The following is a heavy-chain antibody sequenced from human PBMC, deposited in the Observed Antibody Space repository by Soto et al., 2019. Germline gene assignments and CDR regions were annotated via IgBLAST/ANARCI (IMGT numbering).Heavy chain of an antibody. J-gene: IGHJ4*02. CDR1: GDSICSYY. CDR3: ARYPRLDC. CDR2: IYYSGST. V-gene: IGHV4-59*08. Sequence: PSETLSLTCTVSGDSICSYYGSWIRQPPGKGLEWIGYIYYSGSTNYNPSLKSRVTISVDTSKNQFSLQLSSVTAADTAVYFCARYPRLDCWGQGTLVTVSS.